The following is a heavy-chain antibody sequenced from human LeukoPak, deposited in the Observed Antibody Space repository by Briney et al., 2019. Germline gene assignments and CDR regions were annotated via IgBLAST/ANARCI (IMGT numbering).Heavy chain of an antibody. V-gene: IGHV1-2*02. Sequence: GESLKISCKGSGYTFTGYYMHWVRQAPGQGLEWMGWINPNSGGTNYAQKFQGRVTMTRDTSISTAYMELSRLRSDDTAVYYCARAEYSGSSFRPWGQGTLVTVSS. D-gene: IGHD1-26*01. CDR1: GYTFTGYY. CDR2: INPNSGGT. CDR3: ARAEYSGSSFRP. J-gene: IGHJ5*02.